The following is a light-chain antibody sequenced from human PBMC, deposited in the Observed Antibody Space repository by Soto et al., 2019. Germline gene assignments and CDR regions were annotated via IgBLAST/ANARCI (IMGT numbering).Light chain of an antibody. V-gene: IGKV3-15*01. CDR3: QQYNSAPLT. CDR1: QSVSSN. Sequence: EIVMTQSPATLSVSPGERATLFCRASQSVSSNLAWYQQKPGQAPRLLIYGASTGATGIPARFSGSGSGTEFTLTISSLQSEDFAVYYCQQYNSAPLTFGGGTKVEMK. CDR2: GAS. J-gene: IGKJ4*01.